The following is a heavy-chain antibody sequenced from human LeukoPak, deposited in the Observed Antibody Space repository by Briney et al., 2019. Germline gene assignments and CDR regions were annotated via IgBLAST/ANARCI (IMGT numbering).Heavy chain of an antibody. Sequence: SETLSLTCTVSGGSISSYYWSWIRQPPGKGLEWIGYICYSGSTNYNPSLKSRVTISVDTSKNQFSLKLSSVTAADTAVYYCARVGYSSSWYQIDYWGQGTLVTVSS. J-gene: IGHJ4*02. D-gene: IGHD6-13*01. V-gene: IGHV4-59*01. CDR3: ARVGYSSSWYQIDY. CDR1: GGSISSYY. CDR2: ICYSGST.